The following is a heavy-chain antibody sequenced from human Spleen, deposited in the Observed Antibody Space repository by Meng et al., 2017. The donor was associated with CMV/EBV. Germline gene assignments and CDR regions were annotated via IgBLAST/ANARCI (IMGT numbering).Heavy chain of an antibody. CDR3: ARVQFLETQNDAFDL. CDR1: SYTFTNYG. D-gene: IGHD4-11*01. Sequence: ASVKVSCKASSYTFTNYGITWVRQAPGQGLEWMGWINPNPSSCDTKYAQKCQGRVTMTRDTSFSTAYMKLSGLRTDDTAVYYCARVQFLETQNDAFDLWGQGAMVTVSS. J-gene: IGHJ3*01. CDR2: INPNPSSCDT. V-gene: IGHV1-2*02.